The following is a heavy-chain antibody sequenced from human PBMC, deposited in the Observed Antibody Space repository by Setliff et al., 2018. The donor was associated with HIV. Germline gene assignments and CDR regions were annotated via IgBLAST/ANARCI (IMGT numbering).Heavy chain of an antibody. CDR1: GYTLTTYG. J-gene: IGHJ4*02. V-gene: IGHV7-4-1*02. CDR3: ARVGSYWSTFDY. D-gene: IGHD1-26*01. Sequence: ASVKVSCKASGYTLTTYGISWVRQAPGQGLEWMGWINTETGNPMYAQGFTGRFVFSLDTPVSTAYLQINSLKTEDTAMYYCARVGSYWSTFDYWGQGALVTVSS. CDR2: INTETGNP.